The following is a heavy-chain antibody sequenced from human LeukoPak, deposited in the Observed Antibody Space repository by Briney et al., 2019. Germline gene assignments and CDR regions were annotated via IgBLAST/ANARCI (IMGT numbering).Heavy chain of an antibody. Sequence: GGSLRLSCAASGFTFSSYWMTWVRQAPGKGLEWVAKIKQDGSEKYYVDSVKGRFTISRDNAKNSLYLQMNSLRAEVTAVYYCALSRTLDYWGQGTLVTVSS. CDR1: GFTFSSYW. CDR2: IKQDGSEK. CDR3: ALSRTLDY. D-gene: IGHD6-13*01. V-gene: IGHV3-7*01. J-gene: IGHJ4*02.